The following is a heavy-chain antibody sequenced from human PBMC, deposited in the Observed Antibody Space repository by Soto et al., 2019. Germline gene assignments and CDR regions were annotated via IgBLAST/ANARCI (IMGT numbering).Heavy chain of an antibody. Sequence: ASVKVSCKASGYTFTSYGISWVRQAPGQGLEWMGWISAYNGNRNYAQKLQGRGTMNTDTTTSRAYMELRSLRADYTAVSYCARGLYLSVWAGHYHCFDYWGQGTLVTVSS. CDR1: GYTFTSYG. V-gene: IGHV1-18*04. CDR2: ISAYNGNR. J-gene: IGHJ4*01. D-gene: IGHD3-16*01. CDR3: ARGLYLSVWAGHYHCFDY.